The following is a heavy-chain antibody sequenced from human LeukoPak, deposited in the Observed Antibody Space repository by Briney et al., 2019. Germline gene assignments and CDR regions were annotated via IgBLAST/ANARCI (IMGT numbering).Heavy chain of an antibody. V-gene: IGHV3-33*06. CDR2: IWYDGSNK. CDR3: ANGDSSGPDHAFDI. Sequence: GGSLRLSCAASGFTFSSYGMHWVRQAPGKGLEWVAVIWYDGSNKYYADSVKGRFTISRDNSKNTLYLQMNSLRAEDTAVYYCANGDSSGPDHAFDIWGQGTMVNVSS. J-gene: IGHJ3*02. D-gene: IGHD3-22*01. CDR1: GFTFSSYG.